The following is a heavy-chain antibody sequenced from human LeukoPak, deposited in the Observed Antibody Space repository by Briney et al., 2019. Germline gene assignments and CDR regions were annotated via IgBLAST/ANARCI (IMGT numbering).Heavy chain of an antibody. CDR2: IYTSGST. V-gene: IGHV4-61*02. Sequence: TSETLSLTCTVSGGSISSGSYYWSWIRQPAGKGLEWIGRIYTSGSTNYNPSLKSRVTISVDTSKNQFSLKLSSVTAADTAVYYCATGTTGTAAFDIWGQGTMVTVSS. CDR1: GGSISSGSYY. D-gene: IGHD1-1*01. J-gene: IGHJ3*02. CDR3: ATGTTGTAAFDI.